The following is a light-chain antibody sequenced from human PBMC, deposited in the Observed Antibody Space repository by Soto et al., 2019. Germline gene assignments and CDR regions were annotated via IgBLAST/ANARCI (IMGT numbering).Light chain of an antibody. CDR1: STDVGRYNY. Sequence: QYVLTQPASVSGSPGQSITFSCTRTSTDVGRYNYVSWYQQHPGKAPKLMVYDVSNRPSWVSNRFSGSKSGITASLTISGLQAEDEADYYCTSYTSDSTYVFGTGTKVTVL. V-gene: IGLV2-14*01. CDR2: DVS. J-gene: IGLJ1*01. CDR3: TSYTSDSTYV.